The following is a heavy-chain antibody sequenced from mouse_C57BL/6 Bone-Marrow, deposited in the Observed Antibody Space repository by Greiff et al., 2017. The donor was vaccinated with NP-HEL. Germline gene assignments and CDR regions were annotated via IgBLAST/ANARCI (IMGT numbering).Heavy chain of an antibody. CDR3: AREVWYLYYAMDY. D-gene: IGHD2-10*02. CDR2: IYPGSGST. J-gene: IGHJ4*01. Sequence: QVQLQQSGAELVKPGASVKMSCKASGYTFTSYWITWVKQRPGQGLEWIGDIYPGSGSTNYNEKFKSKATLTVDTSSSTAYMQLSSLTSEDSAVYYCAREVWYLYYAMDYWGQGTSVTVSS. V-gene: IGHV1-55*01. CDR1: GYTFTSYW.